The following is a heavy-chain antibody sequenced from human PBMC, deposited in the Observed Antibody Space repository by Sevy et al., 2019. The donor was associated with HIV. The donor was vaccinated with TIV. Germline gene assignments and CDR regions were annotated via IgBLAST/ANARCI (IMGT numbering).Heavy chain of an antibody. Sequence: GGSLRLSCAASGFTFSNYAVHWVRQAPGKGLEWVAVISYDGSHKYYAKPVKGGFTISRDNSKNTLYLQMNSLRAEDTAVYYCARDGGDDFQSRGLSLSYFQHWGQGTLVTVSS. D-gene: IGHD3-16*01. V-gene: IGHV3-30*04. CDR2: ISYDGSHK. J-gene: IGHJ1*01. CDR3: ARDGGDDFQSRGLSLSYFQH. CDR1: GFTFSNYA.